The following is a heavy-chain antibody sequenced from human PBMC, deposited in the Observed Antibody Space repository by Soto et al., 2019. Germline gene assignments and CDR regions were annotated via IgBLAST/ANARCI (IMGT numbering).Heavy chain of an antibody. V-gene: IGHV1-18*01. Sequence: QVQLVQSGAEVKKPGASVKVSCKASGYTFTSYAISWVRQAPGQGLEWMGWISAYNGNTNYAQMLQGRVTMTTDTSTSTACMGLRSRRSDDTAVYYCARDAPPEDYWGQGTLVTVSS. J-gene: IGHJ4*02. CDR2: ISAYNGNT. CDR1: GYTFTSYA. CDR3: ARDAPPEDY.